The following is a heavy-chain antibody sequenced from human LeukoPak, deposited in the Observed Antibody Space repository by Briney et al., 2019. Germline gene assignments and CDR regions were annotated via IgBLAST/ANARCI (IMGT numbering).Heavy chain of an antibody. CDR3: ARDRDRITMIVVVKGAFDI. CDR2: ISSSGSTI. V-gene: IGHV3-48*04. J-gene: IGHJ3*02. D-gene: IGHD3-22*01. Sequence: GGSLRLSCAASGFTFSSYAMSWVRQAPGKGLEGVSYISSSGSTIYYADSVKGRFTISRDNAKNSLYLQMNSLRAEDTAVYYCARDRDRITMIVVVKGAFDIWGQGTMVTVSS. CDR1: GFTFSSYA.